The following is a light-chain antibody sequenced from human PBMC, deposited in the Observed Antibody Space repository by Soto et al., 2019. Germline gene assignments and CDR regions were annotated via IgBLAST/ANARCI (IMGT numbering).Light chain of an antibody. CDR2: GAS. CDR3: QYYGNSPKLT. Sequence: EVVLTQSPGTLSLSPGERATLSCRASQSVSSSYLAWYQQKPGQAPGLLIYGASSRATGFPDRFSGTGSGTDFTLTISRLQPEDFAVYYCQYYGNSPKLTFGGGTKVEIK. V-gene: IGKV3-20*01. J-gene: IGKJ4*01. CDR1: QSVSSSY.